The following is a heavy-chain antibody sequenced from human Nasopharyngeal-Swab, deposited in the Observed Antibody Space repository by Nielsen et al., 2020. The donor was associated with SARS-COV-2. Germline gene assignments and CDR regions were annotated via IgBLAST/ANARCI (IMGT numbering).Heavy chain of an antibody. V-gene: IGHV1-18*01. CDR3: ARGIVRRAYYYYMDV. D-gene: IGHD2-8*01. CDR2: ISAYNGNT. J-gene: IGHJ6*03. Sequence: WVRQAPGQGLEWMGWISAYNGNTNYAQKLQGRVTMTTDTSRSTAYMELRSLRTEDTAVYYCARGIVRRAYYYYMDVWGKGTTVTVSS.